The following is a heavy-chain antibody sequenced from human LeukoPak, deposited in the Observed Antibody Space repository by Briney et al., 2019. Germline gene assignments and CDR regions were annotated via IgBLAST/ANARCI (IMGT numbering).Heavy chain of an antibody. CDR1: GGSISSGSYY. V-gene: IGHV4-61*02. Sequence: DPSETLSLTCTVSGGSISSGSYYWSWIRQPAGKGLEWIGRIYTSGSTNYNPSLKSRVTISVDTSKNQFSLKLSSVTAADTAVYYCARVAITMVRGVIHYFDYWGQGTLVTVSS. CDR2: IYTSGST. J-gene: IGHJ4*02. CDR3: ARVAITMVRGVIHYFDY. D-gene: IGHD3-10*01.